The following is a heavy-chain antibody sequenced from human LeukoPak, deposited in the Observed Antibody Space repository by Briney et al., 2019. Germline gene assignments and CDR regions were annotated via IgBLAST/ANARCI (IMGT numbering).Heavy chain of an antibody. J-gene: IGHJ5*02. D-gene: IGHD6-19*01. Sequence: SETLSLTCAVSGGSISSGGYSWSWIRQPPGKGLEWIGYIYYSGSTYYNPSLRSRVTISVDTSKNQFSLKLSSVTAADTAVYYCARHDGVAVAKTWGQGTLVTVSS. CDR1: GGSISSGGYS. CDR2: IYYSGST. CDR3: ARHDGVAVAKT. V-gene: IGHV4-30-2*03.